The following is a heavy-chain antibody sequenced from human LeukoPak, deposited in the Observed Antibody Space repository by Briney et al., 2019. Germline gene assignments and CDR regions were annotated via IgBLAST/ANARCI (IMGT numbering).Heavy chain of an antibody. V-gene: IGHV4-31*03. CDR3: ARDRRGGATVDY. J-gene: IGHJ4*02. Sequence: SQTLSLTCTVSGGSISSGGYYWNWIRQHPGKGLEWIGYIYHTGITYYNPSLKSRVTISVGTSKNQFSLKLSSVSVADTAVYYCARDRRGGATVDYWGQGTLVTVSS. CDR1: GGSISSGGYY. D-gene: IGHD1-26*01. CDR2: IYHTGIT.